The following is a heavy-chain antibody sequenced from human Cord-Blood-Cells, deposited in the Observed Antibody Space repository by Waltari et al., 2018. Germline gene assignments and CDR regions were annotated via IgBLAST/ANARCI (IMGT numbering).Heavy chain of an antibody. V-gene: IGHV1-69*02. J-gene: IGHJ5*02. CDR2: IIPILGIA. D-gene: IGHD2-2*01. Sequence: QVQLVQSGAEVKKPGSSVKVSCKASGGTFSSYTISWVRQAPGPGLEWMGRIIPILGIANCAQKFQGRVTITADKSTSTAYMELSSLRSEDTAVYYCARVYCSSTSCYGSWFDPWGQGTLVTVSS. CDR1: GGTFSSYT. CDR3: ARVYCSSTSCYGSWFDP.